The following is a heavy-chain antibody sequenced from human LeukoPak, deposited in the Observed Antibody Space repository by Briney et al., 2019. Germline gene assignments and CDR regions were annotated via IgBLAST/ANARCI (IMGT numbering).Heavy chain of an antibody. D-gene: IGHD3-22*01. J-gene: IGHJ4*02. CDR3: VRLRRNNDRSGYYYHYDY. CDR1: GYTFSDFS. Sequence: MTGGSLRLSCAASGYTFSDFSVNWVRQAPGKGLEWVSSISVRSNYRYYADSVRGRFTISRDDARDSLFLQMNSLRAEDTAVYFCVRLRRNNDRSGYYYHYDYWGQGTLVTVSS. CDR2: ISVRSNYR. V-gene: IGHV3-21*01.